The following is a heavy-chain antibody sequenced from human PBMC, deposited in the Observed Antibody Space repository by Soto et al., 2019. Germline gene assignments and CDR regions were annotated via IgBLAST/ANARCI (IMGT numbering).Heavy chain of an antibody. CDR3: ARDPLDTAMVTPDY. Sequence: SETLSPTCAFSGCSISSGGYSLSWIRPPPGKGLEWIGYIYYSGSTYYNPSLKSRVTISVDTSKNQFSLKLSSVTAADTAVYYCARDPLDTAMVTPDYWGQGTLVTVSS. CDR1: GCSISSGGYS. CDR2: IYYSGST. J-gene: IGHJ4*02. V-gene: IGHV4-30-2*05. D-gene: IGHD5-18*01.